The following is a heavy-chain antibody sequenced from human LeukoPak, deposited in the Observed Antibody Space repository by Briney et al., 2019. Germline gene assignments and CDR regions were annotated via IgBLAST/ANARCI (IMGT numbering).Heavy chain of an antibody. CDR1: GFTFSSYS. D-gene: IGHD3-10*01. CDR2: ISSSSSNI. V-gene: IGHV3-48*04. J-gene: IGHJ4*02. Sequence: QSGGSLRLSCAASGFTFSSYSMNWVRQAPGKGLEWVSYISSSSSNIFYADSVKGIFNISRQNAKNSLYLQMNSLRAEDTAVYFCATEGGSGSYYVWGEGTLVSVSS. CDR3: ATEGGSGSYYV.